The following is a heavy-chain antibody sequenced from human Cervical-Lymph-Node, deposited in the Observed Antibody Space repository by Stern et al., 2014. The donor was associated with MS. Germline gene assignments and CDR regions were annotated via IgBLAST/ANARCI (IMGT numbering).Heavy chain of an antibody. Sequence: VQLVESGGAVVQPGRSLRLSCAASGFTFSSYGMHWVRQAPGQGLAWVTSIAYDGNHKYYAASVKGRFTISRDNSKNTLHLQMNSVTPDDTAIYYCARDYEDTSMLFDHWGQGTLVTVSS. V-gene: IGHV3-30*03. D-gene: IGHD2-8*01. CDR1: GFTFSSYG. J-gene: IGHJ4*02. CDR3: ARDYEDTSMLFDH. CDR2: IAYDGNHK.